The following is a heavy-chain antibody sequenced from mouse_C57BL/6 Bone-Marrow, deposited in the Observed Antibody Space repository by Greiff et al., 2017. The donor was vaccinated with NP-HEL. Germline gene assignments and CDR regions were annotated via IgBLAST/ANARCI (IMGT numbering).Heavy chain of an antibody. CDR2: ISSGGSYT. CDR3: ARHATKVAATGAMDY. V-gene: IGHV5-6*01. Sequence: EVKVVESGGDLVKPGGSLKLSCAASGFTFSSYGMSWVRQTPDKRLEWVATISSGGSYTYYPDSVKGRFTISRDNAKNTLYLQMSSLKSEDTAMYYCARHATKVAATGAMDYWGQGTSVTVSS. CDR1: GFTFSSYG. J-gene: IGHJ4*01. D-gene: IGHD1-1*01.